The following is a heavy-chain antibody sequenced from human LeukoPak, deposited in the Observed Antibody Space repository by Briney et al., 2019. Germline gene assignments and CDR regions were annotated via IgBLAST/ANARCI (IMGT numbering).Heavy chain of an antibody. CDR2: IIPIFGTA. V-gene: IGHV1-69*13. CDR3: AGKDYGDYVPSYYGMDV. CDR1: GGTFSSYA. D-gene: IGHD4-17*01. J-gene: IGHJ6*02. Sequence: SVKVSCKASGGTFSSYAISWVRQAPGQGLEWMGGIIPIFGTANYAQKFQGRVTITADEFTSTAYMELSSLRSEDTAVYYCAGKDYGDYVPSYYGMDVWGQGTTVTVSS.